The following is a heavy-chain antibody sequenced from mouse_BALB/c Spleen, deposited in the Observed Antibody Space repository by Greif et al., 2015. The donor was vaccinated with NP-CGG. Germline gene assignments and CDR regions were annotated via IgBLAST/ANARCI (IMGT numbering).Heavy chain of an antibody. CDR3: ARKLGRGLYFDY. Sequence: VQLKQSGAELVKPGASVKLSCTASGFNIKDTYMHWVKQRPEQGLEWIGRIDPANGNTKYDPKFQGKATITADTSSNTAYLQFSSLTSEDTAVYYCARKLGRGLYFDYWGQGTTLTVSS. CDR1: GFNIKDTY. V-gene: IGHV14-3*02. J-gene: IGHJ2*01. D-gene: IGHD4-1*01. CDR2: IDPANGNT.